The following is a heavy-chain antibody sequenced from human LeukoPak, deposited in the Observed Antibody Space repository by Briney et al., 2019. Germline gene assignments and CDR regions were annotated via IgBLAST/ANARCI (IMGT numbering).Heavy chain of an antibody. D-gene: IGHD3-10*01. CDR1: GGTFTSYA. CDR2: TIPTFGTA. CDR3: ARPMVRGVIAGNYYYGMDV. J-gene: IGHJ6*02. V-gene: IGHV1-69*01. Sequence: APVTVSCKASGGTFTSYAFSGVHQAPGQGLEWWGGTIPTFGTANYAQKFQGRVTITADESTSTAYMELSSLRSEDSAVYYCARPMVRGVIAGNYYYGMDVWGQGTTVTVSS.